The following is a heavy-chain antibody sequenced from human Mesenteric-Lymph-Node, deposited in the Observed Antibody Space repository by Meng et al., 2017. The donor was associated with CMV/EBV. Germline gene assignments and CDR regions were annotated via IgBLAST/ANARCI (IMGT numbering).Heavy chain of an antibody. D-gene: IGHD2-15*01. CDR2: IYTGSSGA. Sequence: GESLKISCAVSGFTFNTYAMSWVRQAPGKGLEWASVIYTGSSGAYYADSVKGRFIISRDNSKNTIYLQMNSLRAEDTAVYYCAKVLLGWVDNYFDPWGQGTLVTVSS. V-gene: IGHV3-23*03. CDR3: AKVLLGWVDNYFDP. J-gene: IGHJ5*02. CDR1: GFTFNTYA.